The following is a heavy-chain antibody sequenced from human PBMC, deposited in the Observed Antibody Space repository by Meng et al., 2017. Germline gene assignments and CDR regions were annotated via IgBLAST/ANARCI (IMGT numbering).Heavy chain of an antibody. CDR2: IFWDDDK. Sequence: QITLKESVPTLVKPPQPLTMSCAFPGFPPSASGVGVDWIRQPPGAALEWLARIFWDDDKRYSPSLQSRLTITKDASKSQVVLTMTDMDPVDTATYYCAHRWLAAFNWFDPWGQGTLVTVSS. J-gene: IGHJ5*02. CDR1: GFPPSASGVG. V-gene: IGHV2-5*02. D-gene: IGHD2-15*01. CDR3: AHRWLAAFNWFDP.